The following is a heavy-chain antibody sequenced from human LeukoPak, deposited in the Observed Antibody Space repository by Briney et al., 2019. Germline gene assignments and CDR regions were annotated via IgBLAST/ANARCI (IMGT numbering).Heavy chain of an antibody. Sequence: ASVKVSCKASGYTFTSHYLHWVRQAPGQGLEWMGWINTNTGNPTYAQGFTGRFVFSLDTSVSTAYLQISSLKAEDTAVYYCARQGPGYCGSTSCYGVDYWGQGTLVTVSS. CDR2: INTNTGNP. V-gene: IGHV7-4-1*02. CDR3: ARQGPGYCGSTSCYGVDY. D-gene: IGHD2-2*01. J-gene: IGHJ4*02. CDR1: GYTFTSHY.